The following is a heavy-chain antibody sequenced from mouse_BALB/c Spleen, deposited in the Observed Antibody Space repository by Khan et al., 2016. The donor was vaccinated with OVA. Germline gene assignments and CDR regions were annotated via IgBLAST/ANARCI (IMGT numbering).Heavy chain of an antibody. CDR1: GYSFTGYF. Sequence: VQLKESGPELVKPGASVKLSCKASGYSFTGYFMNWVMQSPGKSLEWIGRINPHIGETFYNQKFKGKAILTVDESSSTVHMALRSLASEDSAVYYCARKNGSDFDYWGQGTTVTVSS. CDR2: INPHIGET. J-gene: IGHJ2*01. D-gene: IGHD1-1*01. CDR3: ARKNGSDFDY. V-gene: IGHV1-20*02.